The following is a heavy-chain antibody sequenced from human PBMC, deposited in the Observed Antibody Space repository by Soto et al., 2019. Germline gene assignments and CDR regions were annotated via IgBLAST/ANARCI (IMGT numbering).Heavy chain of an antibody. CDR2: ISGVGGST. J-gene: IGHJ4*02. Sequence: EVQLLESGGDLVQPGGSLRLSCAVTGFIFSDYSMSWVRQAPGKGLEWVSGISGVGGSTYYADSVKGRFIISRDNSKNTLYLQMNSLRAEDTALYYCAKSLGDHWDEYYFHYWGQGTLVTVSS. D-gene: IGHD1-1*01. CDR3: AKSLGDHWDEYYFHY. V-gene: IGHV3-23*01. CDR1: GFIFSDYS.